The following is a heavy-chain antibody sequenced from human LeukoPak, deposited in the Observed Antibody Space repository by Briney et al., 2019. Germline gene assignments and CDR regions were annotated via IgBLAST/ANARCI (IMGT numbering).Heavy chain of an antibody. J-gene: IGHJ4*02. Sequence: GGSLRLSCAAFGFTFSNYAMSWVRQAPGKGLEWVSAISGSDGSTYYADSVKGRFTISRDNSKNTLYLQMNSLRAEDTAVYYCAKYGDESSGYYSDWGQGTLVTVSS. CDR1: GFTFSNYA. D-gene: IGHD3-22*01. V-gene: IGHV3-23*01. CDR2: ISGSDGST. CDR3: AKYGDESSGYYSD.